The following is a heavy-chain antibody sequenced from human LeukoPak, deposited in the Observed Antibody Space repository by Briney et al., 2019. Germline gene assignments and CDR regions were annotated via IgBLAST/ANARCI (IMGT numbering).Heavy chain of an antibody. CDR2: IKQDGSEK. CDR1: GFTFSSYW. CDR3: ARTQYYDILTGYSPFFDY. V-gene: IGHV3-7*03. J-gene: IGHJ4*02. Sequence: GGTLRLSCAASGFTFSSYWMSWVRQAPGKGLEWVANIKQDGSEKYYVDSVKRRFTISRDNAKNSLYLQMNSLRAEDTAVYYCARTQYYDILTGYSPFFDYWGQGTLVTVSS. D-gene: IGHD3-9*01.